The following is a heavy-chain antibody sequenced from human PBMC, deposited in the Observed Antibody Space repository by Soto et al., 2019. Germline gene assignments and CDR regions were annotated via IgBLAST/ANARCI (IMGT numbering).Heavy chain of an antibody. Sequence: ASVKVSCKASGYTFTGYYMHWVRQATGQGLEWMGWINPNSGGTNYAQKFQGWVTMTRDTSISTAYMELSRLRSDDTAVYYCARVNNPSYYDCSGYDAFDIWGQGTMVTVSS. CDR2: INPNSGGT. V-gene: IGHV1-2*04. CDR1: GYTFTGYY. D-gene: IGHD3-22*01. CDR3: ARVNNPSYYDCSGYDAFDI. J-gene: IGHJ3*02.